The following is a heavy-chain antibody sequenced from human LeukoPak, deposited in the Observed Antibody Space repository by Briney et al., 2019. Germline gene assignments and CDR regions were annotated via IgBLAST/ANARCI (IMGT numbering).Heavy chain of an antibody. D-gene: IGHD4-17*01. CDR1: GFTFSTYG. CDR3: ARDQAVTTVNWFDP. V-gene: IGHV3-30*03. J-gene: IGHJ5*02. Sequence: GKSLRLSCVASGFTFSTYGMHWVRQAPGKGLEWVALISYDGSNAYYADSVKGRFTISRDNSKNTLYLQMNSLRAEDTAVYYCARDQAVTTVNWFDPWGQGTLVTVSS. CDR2: ISYDGSNA.